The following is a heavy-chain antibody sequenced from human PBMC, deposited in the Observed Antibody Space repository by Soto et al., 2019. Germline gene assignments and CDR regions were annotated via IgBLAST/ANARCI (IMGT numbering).Heavy chain of an antibody. Sequence: GGSLRLSCAASGFTFSDYYMSWIRQAPGKGLEWVSYISSSSSYTNYADSVKGRFTISRDNAKNSLYLQMNSLRAEDTAVYYCARGDVDTAMVFDYWGQGTLVTVSS. J-gene: IGHJ4*02. CDR1: GFTFSDYY. CDR3: ARGDVDTAMVFDY. V-gene: IGHV3-11*06. D-gene: IGHD5-18*01. CDR2: ISSSSSYT.